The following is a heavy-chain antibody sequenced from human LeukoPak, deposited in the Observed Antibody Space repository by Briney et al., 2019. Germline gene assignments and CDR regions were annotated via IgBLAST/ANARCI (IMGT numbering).Heavy chain of an antibody. D-gene: IGHD6-13*01. J-gene: IGHJ4*02. V-gene: IGHV4-34*01. CDR3: ASRIHSSSWLRPLYYFDY. CDR1: GGSFSGYY. Sequence: PSETLSLTCAVYGGSFSGYYWSWIRQPPGKGLEWIGEINHSGSTNYNPSLKSRVTISVDTSKNQFSLKLSSVTAADTAVYYCASRIHSSSWLRPLYYFDYWGQGTLVTVSS. CDR2: INHSGST.